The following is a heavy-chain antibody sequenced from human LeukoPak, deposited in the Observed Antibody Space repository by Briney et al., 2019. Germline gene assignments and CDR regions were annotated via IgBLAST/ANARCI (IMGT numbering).Heavy chain of an antibody. CDR2: IDPSDSYT. V-gene: IGHV5-10-1*01. D-gene: IGHD3-10*01. CDR1: GYSFTSYW. J-gene: IGHJ4*02. Sequence: GESLKISCKGSGYSFTSYWISWVRQMPGKGLEWMGRIDPSDSYTNYRPSFQGHVTISADKSISTAYLQWSSLKASDTAMYHCARRNYYGSGSYYALCYWGQGTLVTVSS. CDR3: ARRNYYGSGSYYALCY.